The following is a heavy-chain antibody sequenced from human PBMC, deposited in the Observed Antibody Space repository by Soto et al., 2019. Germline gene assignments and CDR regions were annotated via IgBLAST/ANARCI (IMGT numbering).Heavy chain of an antibody. CDR1: GHTFSSHS. CDR2: IIPIFGPA. Sequence: QVQLVQSGAEVKKPGSSVKVSCKSSGHTFSSHSINWVRQAPGQGLEWMGGIIPIFGPANFAKKFQGRVRIPADNPRTQANLELNALSLRKPAVYNGATGSFLVTAGKFGTTTNLLAAWGKGT. CDR3: ATGSFLVTAGKFGTTTNLLAA. J-gene: IGHJ6*03. D-gene: IGHD3-3*01. V-gene: IGHV1-69*06.